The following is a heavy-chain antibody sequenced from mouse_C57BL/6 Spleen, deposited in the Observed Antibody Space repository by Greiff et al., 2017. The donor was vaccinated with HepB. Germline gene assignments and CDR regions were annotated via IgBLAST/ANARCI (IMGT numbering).Heavy chain of an antibody. V-gene: IGHV5-6*01. CDR3: ARDYGNYEEFFAY. CDR1: GFTFSSYG. CDR2: ISSGGSYT. D-gene: IGHD2-1*01. Sequence: EVQVVESGGDLVKPGGSLKLSCAASGFTFSSYGMSWVRQTPDKRLEWVATISSGGSYTYYPDSVKGRFTISRDNAKNNLYLQMSSLKSEDTAMYYCARDYGNYEEFFAYWGQGTLVTVSA. J-gene: IGHJ3*01.